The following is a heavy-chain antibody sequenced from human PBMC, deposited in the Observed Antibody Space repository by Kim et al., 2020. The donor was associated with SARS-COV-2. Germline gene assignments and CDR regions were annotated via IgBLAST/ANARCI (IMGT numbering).Heavy chain of an antibody. CDR2: IWYDGSNK. D-gene: IGHD2-21*02. V-gene: IGHV3-33*01. CDR3: ARDRAYGGNSEDDY. CDR1: GFTFSSYG. Sequence: GGSLRLSCAASGFTFSSYGMHWVRQAPGKGLEWVAVIWYDGSNKYYADSVKGRFTISRDNSKNTLYLQMNSLRAEDTAVYYCARDRAYGGNSEDDYWGQGALVTVSS. J-gene: IGHJ4*02.